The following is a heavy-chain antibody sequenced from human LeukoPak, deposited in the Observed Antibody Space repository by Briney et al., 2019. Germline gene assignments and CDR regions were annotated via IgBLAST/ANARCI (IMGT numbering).Heavy chain of an antibody. J-gene: IGHJ1*01. Sequence: GGSLRLSCAASGFTFSDYYMNWIRQAPGKGLEWVSYISSSGNTIYYADSVKGRFTISRDNAKNSLYQQMNSLRAEDTAVYYCARSTRRDSEIALAEYFQHWGQGTLVTVSS. CDR2: ISSSGNTI. V-gene: IGHV3-11*01. CDR3: ARSTRRDSEIALAEYFQH. D-gene: IGHD1-26*01. CDR1: GFTFSDYY.